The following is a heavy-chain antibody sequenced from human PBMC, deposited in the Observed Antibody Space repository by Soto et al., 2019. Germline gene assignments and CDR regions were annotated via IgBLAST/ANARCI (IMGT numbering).Heavy chain of an antibody. J-gene: IGHJ6*02. CDR3: ATLRGFYYYGMDV. CDR1: GGAFSSYA. Sequence: SVKVSCKAAGGAFSSYAIGWVRQAPGQGLEWMGGIIPIFGTAIYAQKFQGRVTMTEDTSTDTAYMELSSLRSEDTAVYYCATLRGFYYYGMDVWGQGTTVTVSS. CDR2: IIPIFGTA. D-gene: IGHD3-3*01. V-gene: IGHV1-69*06.